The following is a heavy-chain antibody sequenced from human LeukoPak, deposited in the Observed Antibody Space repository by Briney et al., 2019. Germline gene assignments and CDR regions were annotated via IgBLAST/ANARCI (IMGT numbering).Heavy chain of an antibody. J-gene: IGHJ4*02. CDR2: ISTGGGNT. Sequence: GGSLRLSCAASGFTFSSYGMHWVRRAPGQGLEWVATISTGGGNTHYADSVKGRFTISRDDSKSTVFLQMNSLRAEDTAIYYCAGWIQTHFDQWGQGTLVTVSS. V-gene: IGHV3-23*01. CDR1: GFTFSSYG. CDR3: AGWIQTHFDQ. D-gene: IGHD5-24*01.